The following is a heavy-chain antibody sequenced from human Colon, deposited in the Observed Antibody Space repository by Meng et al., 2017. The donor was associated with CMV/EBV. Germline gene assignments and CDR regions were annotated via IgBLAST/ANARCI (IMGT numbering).Heavy chain of an antibody. CDR2: LNNDGTYM. J-gene: IGHJ4*02. CDR1: GFTLSSYW. CDR3: ARPRDGYSPFDL. Sequence: ESLKISCAASGFTLSSYWMHWVRQAPGKGLVWVARLNNDGTYMTYADSVRGRFSISRDNAQNTVYLQMNRLTADDTAVYYCARPRDGYSPFDLWGQGTLVTVSS. D-gene: IGHD5-24*01. V-gene: IGHV3-74*03.